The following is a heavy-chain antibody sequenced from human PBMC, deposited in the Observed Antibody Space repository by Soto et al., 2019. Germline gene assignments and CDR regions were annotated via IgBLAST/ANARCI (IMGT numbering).Heavy chain of an antibody. CDR2: VYYGENT. Sequence: SETLSLTCTVSGHSISSSTYYWGWLRQPPGRGLEWLGSVYYGENTYYNPSLKSRVTISVDTSKNLFSLNLSSVTAADTAMYYCARPQFSGTYHDPFKIWGPGTMVTVS. D-gene: IGHD1-26*01. V-gene: IGHV4-39*02. CDR1: GHSISSSTYY. J-gene: IGHJ3*02. CDR3: ARPQFSGTYHDPFKI.